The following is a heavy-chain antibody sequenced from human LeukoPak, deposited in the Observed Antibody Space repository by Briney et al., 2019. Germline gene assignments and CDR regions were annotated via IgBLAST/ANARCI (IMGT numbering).Heavy chain of an antibody. J-gene: IGHJ4*02. D-gene: IGHD3-10*02. CDR2: IYYSGNT. V-gene: IGHV4-59*01. CDR3: ARSTGSTMFIDY. Sequence: PSETLSLTCTVSGGSISPYYWGWIRQPPGEGLEWLGYIYYSGNTEYKPSLKSRVAMSVDTSKNQFSLRLSSVTAADTAVYYCARSTGSTMFIDYWGQGTLVTVSS. CDR1: GGSISPYY.